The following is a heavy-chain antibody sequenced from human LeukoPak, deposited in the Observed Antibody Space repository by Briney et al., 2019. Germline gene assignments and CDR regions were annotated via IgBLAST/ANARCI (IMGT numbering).Heavy chain of an antibody. CDR2: IYYSGST. D-gene: IGHD6-19*01. V-gene: IGHV4-59*08. CDR3: ASSSSGWYRDAFDI. CDR1: GGSISSYY. Sequence: PSETLSLTCTVSGGSISSYYWSWIRQPPGKGLEWIGYIYYSGSTNYNPSLKSRVTISVDTSKNQFSLKLSSVTAADTAVYYCASSSSGWYRDAFDIWGQGTMVTVSS. J-gene: IGHJ3*02.